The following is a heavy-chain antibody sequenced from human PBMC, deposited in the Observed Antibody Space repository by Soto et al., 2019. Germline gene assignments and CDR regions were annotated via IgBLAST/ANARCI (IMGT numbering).Heavy chain of an antibody. D-gene: IGHD3-10*01. Sequence: QVQLVESGGGVVQPGRSLRLSCAASGFTFSSYGMHWVRQAPGKGLEWVAVIWYDGSNKYYADSVKGRFTISRDNSKNTLFLQMNSLRAEDTAVYYCARDTSFGFGEFLDYFDYWGQGTLVTVSS. V-gene: IGHV3-33*01. CDR3: ARDTSFGFGEFLDYFDY. J-gene: IGHJ4*02. CDR2: IWYDGSNK. CDR1: GFTFSSYG.